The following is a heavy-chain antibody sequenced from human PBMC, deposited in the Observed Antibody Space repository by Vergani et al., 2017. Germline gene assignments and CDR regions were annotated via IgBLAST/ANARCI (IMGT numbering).Heavy chain of an antibody. CDR3: ARVMYRDEASTGYRLEGMDI. V-gene: IGHV4-59*13. Sequence: QVQLEESGPGLVKPSETLSLTCTVSGGSFNTYYWSWIRQSPGKGLEWFGYIYSTGSTNYNPSLNSRVTISVDTSKNQFSLKLRSVTAADTAVYFCARVMYRDEASTGYRLEGMDIWGQGTTVTISS. CDR1: GGSFNTYY. J-gene: IGHJ6*02. D-gene: IGHD3-9*01. CDR2: IYSTGST.